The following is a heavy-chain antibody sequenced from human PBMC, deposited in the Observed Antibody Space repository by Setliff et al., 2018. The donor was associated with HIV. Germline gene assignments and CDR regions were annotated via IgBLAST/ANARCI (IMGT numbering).Heavy chain of an antibody. Sequence: ETLSLTCNVSGGSLSSHYWSWIRQSPVKGLEWIGTIYNRGRTSNSPSLKSRVTISVDTSKNQLSLILTSVTAADTAVYYCARVGDSRSSYGMDVWGQGTTVTVSS. J-gene: IGHJ6*02. V-gene: IGHV4-59*11. CDR2: IYNRGRT. CDR3: ARVGDSRSSYGMDV. CDR1: GGSLSSHY. D-gene: IGHD6-6*01.